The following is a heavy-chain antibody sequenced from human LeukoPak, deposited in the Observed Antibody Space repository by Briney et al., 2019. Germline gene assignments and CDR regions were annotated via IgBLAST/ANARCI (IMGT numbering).Heavy chain of an antibody. CDR2: MNPNSGNT. Sequence: GASVKVSCKASGYTFTSYDINWVRQATGQGLEWMGWMNPNSGNTGYAQKFQGRVTITRNTSISTAYMELSSLRSEDTAVYYCARGNPIVVGRLDAFDIWGQGTMVTVSS. D-gene: IGHD2-2*01. J-gene: IGHJ3*02. V-gene: IGHV1-8*03. CDR1: GYTFTSYD. CDR3: ARGNPIVVGRLDAFDI.